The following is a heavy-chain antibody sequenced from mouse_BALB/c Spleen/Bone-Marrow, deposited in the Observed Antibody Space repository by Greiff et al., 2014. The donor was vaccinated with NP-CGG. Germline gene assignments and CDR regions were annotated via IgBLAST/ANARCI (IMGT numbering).Heavy chain of an antibody. Sequence: VQLQQSGAELVRPGASVTLSCKASGYKFTDYEMHWVKQTSVHGLEWIGSIDPETGGTAYNQNFKGKATLTADRSSTTAYMELRSLTSEDSAVYYCTREGIYFGYDVPMDYWGQGTSVTVSS. J-gene: IGHJ4*01. CDR1: GYKFTDYE. D-gene: IGHD2-2*01. V-gene: IGHV1-15*01. CDR2: IDPETGGT. CDR3: TREGIYFGYDVPMDY.